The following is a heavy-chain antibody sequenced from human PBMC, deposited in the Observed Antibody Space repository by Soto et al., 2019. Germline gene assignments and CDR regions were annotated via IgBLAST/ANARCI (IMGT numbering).Heavy chain of an antibody. J-gene: IGHJ6*02. Sequence: QVQLVQSGAEVKKPGSSVKVSCKASGGTFSSYAISWVRQAPGQGLEWMGGIIPIFGTANYAQKFQGRVTITADESTSTAYMELSSLRSEDTAVYYCARVIGGDIVVVVAAIGDGMDVWGQGTTVTVSS. D-gene: IGHD2-15*01. CDR2: IIPIFGTA. CDR1: GGTFSSYA. V-gene: IGHV1-69*12. CDR3: ARVIGGDIVVVVAAIGDGMDV.